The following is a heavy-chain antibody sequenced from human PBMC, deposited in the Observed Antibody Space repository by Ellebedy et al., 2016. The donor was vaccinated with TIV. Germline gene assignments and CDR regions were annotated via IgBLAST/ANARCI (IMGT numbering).Heavy chain of an antibody. CDR3: ARRRGAGTLDY. V-gene: IGHV4-34*01. D-gene: IGHD6-13*01. CDR1: GGSFSGYY. CDR2: INHSGST. Sequence: SETLSLXXAVYGGSFSGYYWSWIRQPPGKELEWIGEINHSGSTNYNPSLKSRVTISVDTSKNQFSLKLSSVTAADTAVYYCARRRGAGTLDYWGQGTLVTVSS. J-gene: IGHJ4*02.